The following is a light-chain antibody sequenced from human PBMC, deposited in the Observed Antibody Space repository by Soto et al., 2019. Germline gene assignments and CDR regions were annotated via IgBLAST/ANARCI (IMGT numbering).Light chain of an antibody. CDR1: QSVSNY. CDR2: DAS. J-gene: IGKJ3*01. V-gene: IGKV3-11*01. Sequence: ENVLTQYPATLSLSPGERATLSCRASQSVSNYVAWYQQKPGQAPRLLIYDASNRATGIPARFSGSGSGTDFTLTISSLEPEDFAVYYCQQRSNWLFGPGTKVVS. CDR3: QQRSNWL.